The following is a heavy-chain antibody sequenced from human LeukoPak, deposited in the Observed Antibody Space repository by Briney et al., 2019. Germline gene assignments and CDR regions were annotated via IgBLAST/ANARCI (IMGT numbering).Heavy chain of an antibody. D-gene: IGHD2-2*01. Sequence: SETLSLTCTVSGGSISSYYWSWIRQPPGKGLEWIGYIYYSGSTNYNPSLKSRVTISVDTSKNQFSLKLSSVTAADTAVYYCARDLLPRYCSSTSCHYYYCMDVRGKGTTVTVSS. CDR1: GGSISSYY. J-gene: IGHJ6*03. CDR2: IYYSGST. V-gene: IGHV4-59*01. CDR3: ARDLLPRYCSSTSCHYYYCMDV.